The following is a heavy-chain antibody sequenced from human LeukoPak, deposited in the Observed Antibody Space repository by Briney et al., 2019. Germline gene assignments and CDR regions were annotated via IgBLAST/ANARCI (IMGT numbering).Heavy chain of an antibody. Sequence: GSLRLSCAASGFTFSDYYMSWIRQAPGKGLEWISYISSSGDTIFYADSVKGRFTISRDNAKNSLYLQMNSLRAEDTAVYYCARALYYYDSSGYYGYAFDIWGQGTMVTVSS. J-gene: IGHJ3*02. CDR1: GFTFSDYY. CDR2: ISSSGDTI. D-gene: IGHD3-22*01. V-gene: IGHV3-11*04. CDR3: ARALYYYDSSGYYGYAFDI.